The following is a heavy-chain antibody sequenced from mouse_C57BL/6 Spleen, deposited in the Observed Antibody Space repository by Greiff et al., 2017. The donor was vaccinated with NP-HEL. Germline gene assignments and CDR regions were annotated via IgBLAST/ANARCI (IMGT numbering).Heavy chain of an antibody. J-gene: IGHJ4*01. CDR2: IWTGGGT. D-gene: IGHD4-1*01. CDR1: GFSLTSYA. V-gene: IGHV2-9-1*01. Sequence: QVQLQQSGPGLVAPSQSLSITCTVSGFSLTSYAISWVRQPPGKGLEWLGVIWTGGGTNYNSALKSRLSISKDNSKSQVFLKMNSLQTDDTARYYCARNPLGTGGGAMDYWGQGTSVTVSS. CDR3: ARNPLGTGGGAMDY.